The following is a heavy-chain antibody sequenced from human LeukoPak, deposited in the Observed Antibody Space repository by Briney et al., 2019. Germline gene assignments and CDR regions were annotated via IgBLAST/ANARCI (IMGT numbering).Heavy chain of an antibody. Sequence: SETPSLTCTVSGDSISSYYWSWIRQPPGKGREWIGYIYTSGSTNYNPYLTSRVTMSVDTSKNQFSLKLSSVTAADTAVYYCARRGIAARHGWFDPWGQRTLVTV. CDR3: ARRGIAARHGWFDP. J-gene: IGHJ5*02. V-gene: IGHV4-4*09. CDR1: GDSISSYY. CDR2: IYTSGST. D-gene: IGHD6-6*01.